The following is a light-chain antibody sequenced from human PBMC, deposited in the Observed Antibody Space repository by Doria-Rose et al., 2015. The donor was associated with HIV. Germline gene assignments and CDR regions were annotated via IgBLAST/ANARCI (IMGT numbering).Light chain of an antibody. V-gene: IGKV3-20*01. CDR1: QRFSSTY. J-gene: IGKJ1*01. Sequence: EIVMTQSPGTLSLSPGERATLSCRASQRFSSTYLAWYQQTPGQAPSLLIYDGSTRSTVIPDRFSASGSGTDFTLTINRLEPEDFALYYCHQYGTSWTFGQGTKVEI. CDR2: DGS. CDR3: HQYGTSWT.